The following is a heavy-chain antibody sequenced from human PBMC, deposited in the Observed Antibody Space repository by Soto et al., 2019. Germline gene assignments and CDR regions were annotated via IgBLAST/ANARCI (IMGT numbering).Heavy chain of an antibody. V-gene: IGHV1-69*13. CDR3: ARITSYSSSWYVGWFDP. Sequence: SVKVSCKASGGTFSSYAISWVRQAPGQGLEWMGGIIPIFGTANYAQKFQGRVTITADESTSTAYMELSSLRSEDTAVYYCARITSYSSSWYVGWFDPWGQGTLVPVSS. D-gene: IGHD6-13*01. J-gene: IGHJ5*02. CDR1: GGTFSSYA. CDR2: IIPIFGTA.